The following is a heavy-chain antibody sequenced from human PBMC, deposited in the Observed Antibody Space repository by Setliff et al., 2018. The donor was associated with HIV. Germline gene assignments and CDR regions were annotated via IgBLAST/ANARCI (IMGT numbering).Heavy chain of an antibody. CDR1: GFTFGDYA. CDR2: IYKAGKT. CDR3: TRKHRPGVGMDL. V-gene: IGHV3-7*01. J-gene: IGHJ6*02. Sequence: GGSLRLSCTASGFTFGDYAMSWVRQAPGKGLEWVTLIYKAGKTYYADFVKGRFTIARDNAKNSLYMQMNSLRVEDTAVYFCTRKHRPGVGMDLWGQGTTVTVSS.